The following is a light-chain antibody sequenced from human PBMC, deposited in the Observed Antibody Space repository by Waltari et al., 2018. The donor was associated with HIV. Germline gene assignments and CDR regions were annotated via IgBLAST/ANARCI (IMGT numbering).Light chain of an antibody. V-gene: IGLV2-8*01. CDR3: STFGGRDNWV. CDR2: EVN. CDR1: RSDVNAYNY. Sequence: QSVLTQPPSASGSPGQSVTISCTGTRSDVNAYNYVSWYQQHPARAPKLMIYEVNRRPSGVPDRFSGSKSGNTASLTVSGLQAEDEADYYCSTFGGRDNWVFGGGTKLTVL. J-gene: IGLJ3*02.